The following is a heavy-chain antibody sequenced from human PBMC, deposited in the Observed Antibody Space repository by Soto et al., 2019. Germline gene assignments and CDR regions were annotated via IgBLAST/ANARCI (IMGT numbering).Heavy chain of an antibody. CDR1: GDSVASNSAA. Sequence: SQTLSLTCAISGDSVASNSAAWNWIRQSPSRGLEWLGRTYYRSKWYNDYAVSVKSRITINPDTSKNQFSLQLNSVTPEDTAVYYCAKEKGTYSSSFSNSGDWYFDLWGRGTLVTVSS. CDR2: TYYRSKWYN. V-gene: IGHV6-1*01. D-gene: IGHD6-6*01. CDR3: AKEKGTYSSSFSNSGDWYFDL. J-gene: IGHJ2*01.